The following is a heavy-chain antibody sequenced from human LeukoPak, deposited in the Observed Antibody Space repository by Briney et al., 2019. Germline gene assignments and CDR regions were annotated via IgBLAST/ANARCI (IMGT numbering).Heavy chain of an antibody. CDR3: ARAPHGSGCDY. V-gene: IGHV6-1*01. CDR2: TYYMSKWYN. J-gene: IGHJ4*02. CDR1: GDSVSSNSAT. D-gene: IGHD6-19*01. Sequence: SQTLSLTCAISGDSVSSNSATWIWIRQSPSRGLERLGRTYYMSKWYNDYAVSLQGRISVSPDTSKNQFSLQLNSVTPEDTALYYCARAPHGSGCDYWGQGTLVTVSS.